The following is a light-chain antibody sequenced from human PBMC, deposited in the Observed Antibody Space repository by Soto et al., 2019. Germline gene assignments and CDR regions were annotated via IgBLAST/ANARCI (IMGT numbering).Light chain of an antibody. V-gene: IGLV4-60*02. CDR3: ETWDSNTRV. J-gene: IGLJ2*01. CDR1: SGHSSYI. CDR2: LEGSGSY. Sequence: QSVLTQSSSASASLGSSVKFTCTLSSGHSSYIIAWHQQQPGKAPRYLMKLEGSGSYNKGSGVPDRFSGSSSGADRYLTISNLQFEDEADYYCETWDSNTRVFSGGTKLTVL.